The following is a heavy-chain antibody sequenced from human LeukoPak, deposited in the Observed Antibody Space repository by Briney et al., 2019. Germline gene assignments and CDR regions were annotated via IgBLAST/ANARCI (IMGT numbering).Heavy chain of an antibody. Sequence: PGGSLRLFCAASGFTFSGYEMNWVRQAPGKGLEWVSYISSSGSTIYYADSVKGRFTISRDNAKNSLYLQMNSLRAEDTAVYYCARAVGEPFDYWGQGTLVTVSS. CDR3: ARAVGEPFDY. CDR1: GFTFSGYE. D-gene: IGHD3-16*01. J-gene: IGHJ4*02. CDR2: ISSSGSTI. V-gene: IGHV3-48*03.